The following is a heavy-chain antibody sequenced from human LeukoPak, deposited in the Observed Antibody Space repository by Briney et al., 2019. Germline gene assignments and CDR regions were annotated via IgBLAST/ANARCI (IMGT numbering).Heavy chain of an antibody. CDR3: ARDRRVGY. V-gene: IGHV3-7*01. Sequence: GGSLRLSCAASGFTYSSYWRSWVRQAPAKGLEWVANIKQDGSEKYYVDSVKGRFTISRDNAKNSLYLQMDSLRAEDTAVYYCARDRRVGYWGQGTLVTVSS. J-gene: IGHJ4*02. CDR2: IKQDGSEK. CDR1: GFTYSSYW. D-gene: IGHD1-26*01.